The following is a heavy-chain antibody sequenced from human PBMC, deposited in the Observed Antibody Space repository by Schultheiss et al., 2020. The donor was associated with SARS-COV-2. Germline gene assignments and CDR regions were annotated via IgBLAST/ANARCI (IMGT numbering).Heavy chain of an antibody. Sequence: SETLSLTCTVSGGSISSSSYYWGWIRQPPGKGLEWIGEINHSGSTNYNPSLKSRVTISVDTSKNQFSLRLSSVTGADTAVYYCARGRLLGYCSSTSCYFYWGQGTLVTVSS. D-gene: IGHD2-2*01. CDR1: GGSISSSSYY. CDR2: INHSGST. J-gene: IGHJ4*02. V-gene: IGHV4-39*07. CDR3: ARGRLLGYCSSTSCYFY.